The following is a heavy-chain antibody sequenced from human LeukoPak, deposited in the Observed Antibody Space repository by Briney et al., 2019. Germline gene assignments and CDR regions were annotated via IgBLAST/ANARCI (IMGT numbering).Heavy chain of an antibody. CDR3: AREMTTGWFDP. Sequence: ASVKVPCKASGYTFTSYYMHWVRQAPGQGLEWMGIINPSGGSTSYAQKFQGRVTMTRDTSTSTVYMELSSLRSEDTAVYYCAREMTTGWFDPWGQGTLVTVSS. V-gene: IGHV1-46*01. CDR1: GYTFTSYY. D-gene: IGHD4-11*01. J-gene: IGHJ5*02. CDR2: INPSGGST.